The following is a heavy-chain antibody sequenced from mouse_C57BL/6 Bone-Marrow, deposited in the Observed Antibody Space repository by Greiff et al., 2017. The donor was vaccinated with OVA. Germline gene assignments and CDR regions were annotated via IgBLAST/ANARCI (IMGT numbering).Heavy chain of an antibody. J-gene: IGHJ3*01. V-gene: IGHV1-15*01. Sequence: QVQLQQSGAELVRPGASVTLSCKAPGYTFTDYEMHWVKQTPVHGLEWIGAIDPETGGTAYNQKFKGKAILTADKSSSTAYMELRSLTSEDSAVYYCTRSGGYYSLFYWGQGTLVTVSA. CDR2: IDPETGGT. CDR3: TRSGGYYSLFY. CDR1: GYTFTDYE. D-gene: IGHD2-12*01.